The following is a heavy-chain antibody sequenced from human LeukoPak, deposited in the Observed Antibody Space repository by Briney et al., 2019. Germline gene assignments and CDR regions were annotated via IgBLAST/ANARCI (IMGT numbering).Heavy chain of an antibody. CDR3: ARDGPKEYSSSDDEPGAESYYFDY. J-gene: IGHJ4*02. CDR2: IYTSGST. D-gene: IGHD6-6*01. Sequence: PSETLSLTCTVSGGSISSGSYYWSWIRQPAGKGLEWIGRIYTSGSTNYSPSLKSRVTMSVDTSKNQFSLKLSSVTAADTAVYYCARDGPKEYSSSDDEPGAESYYFDYWGQGTLVTVSS. V-gene: IGHV4-61*02. CDR1: GGSISSGSYY.